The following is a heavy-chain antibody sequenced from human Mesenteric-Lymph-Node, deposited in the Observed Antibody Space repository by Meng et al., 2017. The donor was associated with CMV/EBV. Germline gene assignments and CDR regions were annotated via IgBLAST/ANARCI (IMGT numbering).Heavy chain of an antibody. V-gene: IGHV3-30-3*01. CDR3: ARVSCVDCPFDF. D-gene: IGHD2-21*01. Sequence: GGSLRLSCAASGFTFSTYAMHWVRQAPGKGLDWVAVISYDGSNKYYAGSVKGRFTISRDNSKNTLYLQMNSLRPEDTAVYYCARVSCVDCPFDFWGQGTLVTVSS. CDR2: ISYDGSNK. J-gene: IGHJ4*02. CDR1: GFTFSTYA.